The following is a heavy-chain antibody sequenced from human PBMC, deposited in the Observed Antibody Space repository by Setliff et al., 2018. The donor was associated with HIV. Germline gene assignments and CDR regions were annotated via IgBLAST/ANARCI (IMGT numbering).Heavy chain of an antibody. CDR2: VTHSGST. V-gene: IGHV4-39*07. CDR1: GGSISGSNYY. J-gene: IGHJ4*02. Sequence: SETLSLTCTVSGGSISGSNYYWGWIRQSPGKGLEWIGEVTHSGSTTYDPSLKSRITISVDTSKNQFSLKLSSVTAADTAVYYCARGSLYSSSSCFDYWGQGTLVTVSS. CDR3: ARGSLYSSSSCFDY. D-gene: IGHD6-13*01.